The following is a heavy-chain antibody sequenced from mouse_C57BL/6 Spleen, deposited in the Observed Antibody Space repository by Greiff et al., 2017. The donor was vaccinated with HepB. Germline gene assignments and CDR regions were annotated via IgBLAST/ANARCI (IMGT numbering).Heavy chain of an antibody. CDR2: IYPGDGDT. CDR1: GYAFSSSW. D-gene: IGHD2-3*01. CDR3: ARGYDGYWYFDV. V-gene: IGHV1-82*01. J-gene: IGHJ1*03. Sequence: QVQLQQSGPELVKPGASVKISCKASGYAFSSSWMNWVKQRPGKGLEWIGRIYPGDGDTNYNGKFKGKATLTADKSSSTAYMQLSSLTSEDSAVYFCARGYDGYWYFDVWGTGTTVTVSS.